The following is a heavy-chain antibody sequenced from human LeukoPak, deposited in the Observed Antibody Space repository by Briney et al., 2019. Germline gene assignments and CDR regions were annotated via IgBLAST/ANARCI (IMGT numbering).Heavy chain of an antibody. CDR2: IYTSGST. V-gene: IGHV4-59*10. J-gene: IGHJ4*02. Sequence: PSETLSLTCAVYGGSFSGYYWSWLRQPAGKGLEWIGRIYTSGSTNYNPSLKSRITISVDTSKNQFSLKLSSVTAADAAVYYCARGAPRAYGEHVPLDYWGQGTLVTVSS. CDR1: GGSFSGYY. D-gene: IGHD4-17*01. CDR3: ARGAPRAYGEHVPLDY.